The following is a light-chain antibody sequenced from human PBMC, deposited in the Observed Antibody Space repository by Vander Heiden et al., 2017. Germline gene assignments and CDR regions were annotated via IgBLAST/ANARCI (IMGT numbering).Light chain of an antibody. CDR1: SSDIGGYNY. CDR2: EVT. J-gene: IGLJ2*01. V-gene: IGLV2-8*01. CDR3: SSYVGSDTVL. Sequence: QSVLTQPPSASGSPGQSVTISCTGSSSDIGGYNYVSWYQQHPGKAPKLMISEVTKRPAGVPDRFSGSKSGNTASVTVSGLQAEDEADYYCSSYVGSDTVLFGGGTKLTVL.